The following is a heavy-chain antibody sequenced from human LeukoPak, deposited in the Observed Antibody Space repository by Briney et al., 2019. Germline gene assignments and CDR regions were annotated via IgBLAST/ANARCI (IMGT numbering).Heavy chain of an antibody. CDR2: ISWSSGSI. J-gene: IGHJ4*02. Sequence: GGSLRLSCAASGFTFDDYAMHWVRQAPGKGLKWVSGISWSSGSIGYADSVKGRFTISRDNAKNSLYLQMNSLRAEDTALYYCAKDGDYANARYFDYWGQGTLVTVSS. CDR3: AKDGDYANARYFDY. V-gene: IGHV3-9*01. CDR1: GFTFDDYA. D-gene: IGHD4-17*01.